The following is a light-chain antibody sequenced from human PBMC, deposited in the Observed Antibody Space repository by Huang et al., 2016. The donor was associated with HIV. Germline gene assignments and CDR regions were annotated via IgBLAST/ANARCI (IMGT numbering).Light chain of an antibody. J-gene: IGKJ4*01. CDR3: MQALQTPPT. CDR2: VCF. V-gene: IGKV2-28*01. CDR1: QSLRHINGYTF. Sequence: IVLTQSPLSLPVTPGEPASISCRSSQSLRHINGYTFLDWYVQKPGQSPQLLLHVCFNRAAGVPDRFSGSGSATDFTLKISRVEAEDVGIYYCMQALQTPPTFGGGTMVEIK.